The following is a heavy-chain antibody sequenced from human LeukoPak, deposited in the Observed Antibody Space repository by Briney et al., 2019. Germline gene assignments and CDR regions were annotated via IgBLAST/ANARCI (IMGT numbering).Heavy chain of an antibody. CDR2: INPSGGST. CDR3: ASYDSSGYYLDY. V-gene: IGHV1-46*01. CDR1: GHTFTSYY. D-gene: IGHD3-22*01. J-gene: IGHJ4*02. Sequence: ASVKVSCKASGHTFTSYYMHWVRQAPGQGLEWMGIINPSGGSTSYAQKFQGRVTMTRDTSTSTVYMELSSLRSEDTAVYYCASYDSSGYYLDYWGQGTLVTVSS.